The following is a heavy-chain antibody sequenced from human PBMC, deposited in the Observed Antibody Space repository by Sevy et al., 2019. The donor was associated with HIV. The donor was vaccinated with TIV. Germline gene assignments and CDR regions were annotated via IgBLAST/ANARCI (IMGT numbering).Heavy chain of an antibody. Sequence: GGSLRLSCAASGFTFSNYAMNWVRQTPGKGLEWVSSISGSGDNTYYADSVKGRFTISRDISYNTVTLQMSSLRAEDTAGFYWGKNGNFWGGYLAIDVWGQGTTVTVSS. J-gene: IGHJ6*02. CDR1: GFTFSNYA. CDR3: GKNGNFWGGYLAIDV. V-gene: IGHV3-23*01. D-gene: IGHD3-3*01. CDR2: ISGSGDNT.